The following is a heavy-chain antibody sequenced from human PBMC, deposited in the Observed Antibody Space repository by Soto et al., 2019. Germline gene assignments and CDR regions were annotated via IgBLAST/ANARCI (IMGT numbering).Heavy chain of an antibody. CDR1: GYAFTWFH. V-gene: IGHV1-3*01. D-gene: IGHD3-22*01. CDR2: INAGNGNT. J-gene: IGHJ4*02. Sequence: QVQLVQSGAEVKKPGASVKGSCKASGYAFTWFHIHWVRQAPGQRLEWMGWINAGNGNTKYSQKFQGRVTFTRDTSANTAYMELSSLISEDTAVYYYARPKDYDDCLDLWGQGTLVTVSS. CDR3: ARPKDYDDCLDL.